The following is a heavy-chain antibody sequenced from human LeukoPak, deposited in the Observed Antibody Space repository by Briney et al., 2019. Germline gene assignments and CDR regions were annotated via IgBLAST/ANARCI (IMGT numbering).Heavy chain of an antibody. D-gene: IGHD1-20*01. J-gene: IGHJ3*02. Sequence: GGSLRLSCTGSGFSFGDSAMSWFRQAPGKGLEWVANIKQDGSERYYVDSVKGRFTISRDNAKNSLYLQMNSLRAEDTAVYYCASGNWNDRAFDIWGQGTMVTVSS. CDR3: ASGNWNDRAFDI. CDR1: GFSFGDSA. CDR2: IKQDGSER. V-gene: IGHV3-7*01.